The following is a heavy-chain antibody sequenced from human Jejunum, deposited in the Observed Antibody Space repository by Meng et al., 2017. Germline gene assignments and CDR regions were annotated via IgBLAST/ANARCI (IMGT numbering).Heavy chain of an antibody. J-gene: IGHJ4*02. D-gene: IGHD3-16*02. CDR2: IHHSGST. CDR1: GGSISSSDW. Sequence: QVQMQESGPGLLKPSGTLSLTCGVSGGSISSSDWWRWVRQPPGKGLEWIGEIHHSGSTNYNPSLKSRVTISVDKSKNQFSLKLSSVTAADTAVYYCAREWSGSFRHFDYWGQGTLVTVSS. V-gene: IGHV4-4*02. CDR3: AREWSGSFRHFDY.